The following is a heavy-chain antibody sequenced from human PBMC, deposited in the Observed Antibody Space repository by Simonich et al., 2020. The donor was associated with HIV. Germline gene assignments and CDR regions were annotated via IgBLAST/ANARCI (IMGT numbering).Heavy chain of an antibody. CDR1: GFTFSGAW. CDR3: ATDVPGIYFPFDY. J-gene: IGHJ4*02. Sequence: EVQVVESGGGSVKPGGSLRLSCAASGFTFSGAWMSWVRQAPRKGLEWFGRIKSKVYGGTIDYAAPVKGRFIISRDDSKNTLYLQMNSLQTEDTGIYYCATDVPGIYFPFDYWGQGTLVTVSS. V-gene: IGHV3-15*01. CDR2: IKSKVYGGTI. D-gene: IGHD1-26*01.